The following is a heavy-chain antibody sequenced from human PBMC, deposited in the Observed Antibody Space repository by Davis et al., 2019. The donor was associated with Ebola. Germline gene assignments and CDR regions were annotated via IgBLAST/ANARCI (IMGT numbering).Heavy chain of an antibody. Sequence: GESLKISCAASGFSSSSYWMHWVRQAPGKGLVWVSRINAAGSVTTYADSVKGRFTISKDSGKNTLYLQMNGLRAEDTAVYYCARQEGPYSTGWDVWGQGTLVTVSS. CDR2: INAAGSVT. CDR3: ARQEGPYSTGWDV. D-gene: IGHD6-19*01. J-gene: IGHJ4*02. CDR1: GFSSSSYW. V-gene: IGHV3-74*01.